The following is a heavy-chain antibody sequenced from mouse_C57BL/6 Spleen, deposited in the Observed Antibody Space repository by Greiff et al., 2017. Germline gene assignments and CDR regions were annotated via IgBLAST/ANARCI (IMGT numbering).Heavy chain of an antibody. Sequence: EVKLMESGEGLVKPGGSLKLSCAASGFTFSSYAMSWVRQTPEKRLEWVAYISSGGDYIYYADTVKGRFTISRDNARNTLYLQMSSLKSEDTAMYYCTRGGFITTPYFDYWGQGTTLTVSS. CDR2: ISSGGDYI. D-gene: IGHD1-1*01. V-gene: IGHV5-9-1*02. CDR3: TRGGFITTPYFDY. J-gene: IGHJ2*01. CDR1: GFTFSSYA.